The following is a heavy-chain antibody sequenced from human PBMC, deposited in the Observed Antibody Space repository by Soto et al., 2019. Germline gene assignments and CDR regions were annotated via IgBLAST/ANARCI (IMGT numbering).Heavy chain of an antibody. V-gene: IGHV3-7*01. CDR1: GFTLSTFW. Sequence: SCSASGFTLSTFWVLCVRQARGKGMEWVASINQHGSEKYLVDSVKGRFTISRDNSKNSLYLEMNSLRVEDTAVYYCARDLSDGSKGLVGFWGQGILVTVSS. J-gene: IGHJ4*02. CDR2: INQHGSEK. D-gene: IGHD3-22*01. CDR3: ARDLSDGSKGLVGF.